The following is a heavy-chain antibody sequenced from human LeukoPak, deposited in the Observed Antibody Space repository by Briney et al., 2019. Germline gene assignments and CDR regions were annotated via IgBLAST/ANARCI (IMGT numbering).Heavy chain of an antibody. J-gene: IGHJ4*02. CDR2: ISYDGSNK. Sequence: PGGSLRLSCAASGFTFSSYGIHWVRQAPGKGLEWVAVISYDGSNKYYADSVKGRFTISRDNSKNTLYLQMNSLRAEDTAVYYCAKDLLCDYWGQGTLVTVSS. D-gene: IGHD2-2*01. CDR1: GFTFSSYG. V-gene: IGHV3-30*18. CDR3: AKDLLCDY.